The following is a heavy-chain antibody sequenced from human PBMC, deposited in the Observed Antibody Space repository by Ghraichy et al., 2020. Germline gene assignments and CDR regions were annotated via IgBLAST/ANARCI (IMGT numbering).Heavy chain of an antibody. CDR3: VKDLVGGGFGAYGMDV. Sequence: GEYMNISCAASGFTFSSYWMHWVRQAPGKGLVWVSRINSDGGSTTYAVSVKGRFTISKDNAKNTLYLQMNSLRAEDTAVYYCVKDLVGGGFGAYGMDVWGQGTTVTVSS. CDR2: INSDGGST. V-gene: IGHV3-74*01. J-gene: IGHJ6*02. D-gene: IGHD2-21*01. CDR1: GFTFSSYW.